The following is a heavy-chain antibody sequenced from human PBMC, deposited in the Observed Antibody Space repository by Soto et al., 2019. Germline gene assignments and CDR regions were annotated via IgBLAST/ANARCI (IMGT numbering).Heavy chain of an antibody. Sequence: SETLSLTCTVSGDSISGDYWIWIRQSPGKGLEWIGYIFYTGSTNYNPSLKSRVTLSVDTSKNQISLRLSSVTAADTAVYYCARVGSSGWSPDYWGQGTLVT. D-gene: IGHD6-19*01. J-gene: IGHJ4*02. CDR1: GDSISGDY. CDR2: IFYTGST. CDR3: ARVGSSGWSPDY. V-gene: IGHV4-59*01.